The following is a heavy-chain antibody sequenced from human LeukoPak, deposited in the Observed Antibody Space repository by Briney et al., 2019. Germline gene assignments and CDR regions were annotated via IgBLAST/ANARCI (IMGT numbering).Heavy chain of an antibody. CDR2: INWNGGST. V-gene: IGHV3-20*04. D-gene: IGHD2-2*01. CDR1: GFTFDDYG. Sequence: GSLRLSCAASGFTFDDYGMSWVRQAPGKGLEWVSGINWNGGSTGYADSVKGRFTISRDNAKNSLYLQMNSLRAEDTALYYCARDREYQLLSFLDYWGQGTLVTVSS. J-gene: IGHJ4*02. CDR3: ARDREYQLLSFLDY.